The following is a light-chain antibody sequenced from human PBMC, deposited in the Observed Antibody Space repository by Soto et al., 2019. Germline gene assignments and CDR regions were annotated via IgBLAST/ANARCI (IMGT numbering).Light chain of an antibody. CDR3: QQYGSSFT. J-gene: IGKJ5*01. V-gene: IGKV3D-20*01. CDR1: QSVTSNS. CDR2: DTS. Sequence: EIVLTQSPATLSLSPGQRATLSCGASQSVTSNSLAWYQQKPGLAPRLFIYDTSSRATGVPDRFSGSGSGTDFTLTISRLEPEDFAVYYCQQYGSSFTFGQGXRLEIK.